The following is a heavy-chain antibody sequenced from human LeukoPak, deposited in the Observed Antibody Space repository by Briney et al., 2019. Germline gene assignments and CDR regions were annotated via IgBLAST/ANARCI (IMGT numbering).Heavy chain of an antibody. CDR3: ARKRPNYFDY. CDR1: GFTFSSYS. V-gene: IGHV3-21*06. CDR2: ISSSSSSI. J-gene: IGHJ4*02. Sequence: GGSLRLSCAASGFTFSSYSMNWVRQAPGKGLDWVSSISSSSSSIYYADSMKGRFTISRDNAENSLYLQMNSLRAEDTALYYCARKRPNYFDYWGQGTLVTVSS.